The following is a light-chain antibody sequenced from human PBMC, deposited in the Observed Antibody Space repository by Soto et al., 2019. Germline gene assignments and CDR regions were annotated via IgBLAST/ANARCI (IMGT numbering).Light chain of an antibody. CDR3: QQYNSYSEA. CDR1: ESIRTW. Sequence: DIQMTQSPSTLSSSVGDRVTITCRASESIRTWLAWYQHKPGKAPKFLIYDASTLESGVPSRFSGSGSGTEFTLTISSLQPDDFATYYCQQYNSYSEAFGQGTEVDI. J-gene: IGKJ1*01. CDR2: DAS. V-gene: IGKV1-5*01.